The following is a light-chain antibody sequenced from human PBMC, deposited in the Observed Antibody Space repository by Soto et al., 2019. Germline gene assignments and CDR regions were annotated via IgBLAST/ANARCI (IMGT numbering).Light chain of an antibody. J-gene: IGLJ2*01. V-gene: IGLV1-51*01. CDR1: SSNIGNKY. Sequence: QSVLTQPPSVSAAPGQKVTISCSGSSSNIGNKYVSWYQHLPGTAPKLLIYDNSKRPSGIPDRFSGSKSGTSATLGITGLQTGDEADYYCGTWDSSLSAVVFGGGTKVTVL. CDR3: GTWDSSLSAVV. CDR2: DNS.